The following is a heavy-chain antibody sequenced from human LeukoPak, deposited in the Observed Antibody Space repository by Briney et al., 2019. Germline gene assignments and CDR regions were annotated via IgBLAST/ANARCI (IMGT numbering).Heavy chain of an antibody. D-gene: IGHD2-2*01. Sequence: PGGSLRLSCAASGFTFSSYSMNWVRQAPGKGLEWVSYISSSSSTIYYADSVKGRFTISRDNAKNSLYLQMNSLRAEDTAVYYCARDGCSSTSCYGYWGQGTLVTVSS. CDR2: ISSSSSTI. CDR1: GFTFSSYS. CDR3: ARDGCSSTSCYGY. V-gene: IGHV3-48*01. J-gene: IGHJ4*02.